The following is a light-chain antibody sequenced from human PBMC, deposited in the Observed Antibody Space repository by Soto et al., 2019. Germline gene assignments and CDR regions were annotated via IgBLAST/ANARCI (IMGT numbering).Light chain of an antibody. J-gene: IGLJ3*02. CDR3: SSYPGSSTPWV. CDR1: SSDVGAYNY. V-gene: IGLV2-14*01. CDR2: GVS. Sequence: QSALTQPASVSGSPGQSITISCTGTSSDVGAYNYVSWYQQHPGKAPKLMISGVSNRPSGVSNRFSGSKSGNTASLTISGLQADDEADYYCSSYPGSSTPWVFGGGTTLTVL.